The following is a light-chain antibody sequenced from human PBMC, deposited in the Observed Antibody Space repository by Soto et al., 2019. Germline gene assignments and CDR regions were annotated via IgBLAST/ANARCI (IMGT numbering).Light chain of an antibody. V-gene: IGKV3-20*01. CDR1: QTVYSNQ. CDR2: VAS. Sequence: EIVLTQSPGTLSLSPGERATLSCRASQTVYSNQLAWYQQKPGQAPRLLIYVASSRATGIPDRFSGSGSGTDLTLTICRLEPEDFAVYYCQQYGTSSWTFGQGTKVEIK. CDR3: QQYGTSSWT. J-gene: IGKJ1*01.